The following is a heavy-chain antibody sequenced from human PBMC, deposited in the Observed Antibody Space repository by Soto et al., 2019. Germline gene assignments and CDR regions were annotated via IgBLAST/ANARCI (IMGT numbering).Heavy chain of an antibody. CDR2: MFYSGST. CDR1: GASISSGRSY. J-gene: IGHJ4*02. Sequence: KASETLSLTCAVSGASISSGRSYWSWIRQHPGKGLEWIGSMFYSGSTYYHPSLKSRVNISADTSENHFSLRLTSVTPADTAVYYCARDNGYGHFDSWGQGTLVTVSS. CDR3: ARDNGYGHFDS. D-gene: IGHD5-12*01. V-gene: IGHV4-31*11.